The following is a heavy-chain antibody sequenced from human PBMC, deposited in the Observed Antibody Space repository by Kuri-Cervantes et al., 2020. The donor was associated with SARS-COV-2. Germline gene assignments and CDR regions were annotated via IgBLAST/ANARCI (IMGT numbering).Heavy chain of an antibody. CDR1: GFTFSSYW. Sequence: GESLKISCAASGFTFSSYWMSWVRQAPGKGLVWVSRINSDGSSTSYADSVKGRFTISRDNAKNTLYLQMNSLRAEDTAVYYCATALIVATVDYWGQGTLVTVSS. CDR3: ATALIVATVDY. D-gene: IGHD5-12*01. CDR2: INSDGSST. J-gene: IGHJ4*02. V-gene: IGHV3-74*01.